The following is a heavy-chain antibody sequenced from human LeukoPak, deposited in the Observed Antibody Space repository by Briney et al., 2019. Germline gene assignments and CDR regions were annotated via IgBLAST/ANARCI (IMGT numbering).Heavy chain of an antibody. V-gene: IGHV3-53*01. J-gene: IGHJ4*02. CDR2: IYSGGST. CDR1: GFTASSNY. Sequence: GGSLRLSCAASGFTASSNYMSWVRQAPGKGLEWVSVIYSGGSTYYADSVKGRFTISRDNAKNSLYLQMNSLRDEDTAVYYCARGPLPNWDFDYWGQGTLVTVSS. D-gene: IGHD7-27*01. CDR3: ARGPLPNWDFDY.